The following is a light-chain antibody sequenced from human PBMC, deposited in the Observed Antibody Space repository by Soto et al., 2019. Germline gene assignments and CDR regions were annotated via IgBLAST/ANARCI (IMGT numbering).Light chain of an antibody. Sequence: IQLTQSPSSLSASVGDIVTITCRASQGISTYLGWYQQKPGKVPKSLIYSASNLQSGVPSRFSASGSGTEFTLTISSLQPDDFATYYCQQYNTFWTFGQGTKVDI. CDR3: QQYNTFWT. J-gene: IGKJ1*01. CDR1: QGISTY. CDR2: SAS. V-gene: IGKV1-16*01.